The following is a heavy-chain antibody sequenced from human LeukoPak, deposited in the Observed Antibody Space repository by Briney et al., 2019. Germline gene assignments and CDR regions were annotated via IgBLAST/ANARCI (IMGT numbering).Heavy chain of an antibody. CDR3: ARHDGYYYESSGYFV. CDR2: IYGGDSET. V-gene: IGHV5-51*01. Sequence: GDCLKISCKGSGYSFRTYWIGWVRQMPGKGLEWMGIIYGGDSETKYSPSFQGQVTISVDKSISTAYLQWSSLKASDTAIYYCARHDGYYYESSGYFVWGQGTLVTVAS. CDR1: GYSFRTYW. J-gene: IGHJ4*02. D-gene: IGHD3-22*01.